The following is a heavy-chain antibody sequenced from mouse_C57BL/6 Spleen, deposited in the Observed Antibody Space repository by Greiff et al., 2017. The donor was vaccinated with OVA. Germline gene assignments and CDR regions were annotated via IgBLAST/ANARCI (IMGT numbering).Heavy chain of an antibody. V-gene: IGHV1-55*01. J-gene: IGHJ2*01. CDR3: ARDYYGTLYYFDY. D-gene: IGHD1-1*01. CDR2: IYPGSGST. Sequence: QVHVKQPGAELVKPGASVKMSCKASGYTFTSYWITWVKQRPGQGLEWIGDIYPGSGSTNYNEKFKSKATLTVDTSSSTAYMQLSSLTSEDSAVYYCARDYYGTLYYFDYWGQGTTLTVSS. CDR1: GYTFTSYW.